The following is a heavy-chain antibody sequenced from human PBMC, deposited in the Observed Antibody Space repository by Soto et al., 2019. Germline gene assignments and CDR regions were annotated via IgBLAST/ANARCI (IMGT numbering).Heavy chain of an antibody. J-gene: IGHJ5*02. CDR2: IYYSGST. D-gene: IGHD3-10*01. V-gene: IGHV4-59*08. CDR3: ARHGRYYSGKGVAWFDP. CDR1: GGSISSYY. Sequence: SETLSLTCTVSGGSISSYYWSWIRQPPGKGLEWIGYIYYSGSTNYNPSLKSRVTISVDTSKNQFSLKLSSVTAADTAVYYCARHGRYYSGKGVAWFDPWGQGTLVTVSS.